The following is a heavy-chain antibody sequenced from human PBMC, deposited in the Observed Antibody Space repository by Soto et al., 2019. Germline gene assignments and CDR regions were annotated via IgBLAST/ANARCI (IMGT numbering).Heavy chain of an antibody. D-gene: IGHD2-15*01. CDR1: GFTFSSYS. Sequence: GGSLRLSCAASGFTFSSYSMNWVRQAPGKGLEWVSYISSSSSTIYYADSVKGRFTISRDNAKNSLYLQMNSLRAEDTAVYYCARAQYCSGGSCADQYYYYYYMDVWGKGTTVTVSS. J-gene: IGHJ6*03. CDR3: ARAQYCSGGSCADQYYYYYYMDV. CDR2: ISSSSSTI. V-gene: IGHV3-48*01.